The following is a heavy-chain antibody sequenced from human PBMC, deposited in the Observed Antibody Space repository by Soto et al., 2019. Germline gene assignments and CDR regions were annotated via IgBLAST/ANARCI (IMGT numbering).Heavy chain of an antibody. CDR3: ARDRGYGGNDLDY. Sequence: QVQLVESGGGVVQPGRSLRLSCAASGFTFSSYGMHWVRQAPGKGLEWVAVIWYDGSNKYYADSVKGRFTISRDNSKNTLYLQMNSLRAEDTAVYYCARDRGYGGNDLDYWGQGTLVTVSS. J-gene: IGHJ4*02. V-gene: IGHV3-33*01. CDR2: IWYDGSNK. D-gene: IGHD4-17*01. CDR1: GFTFSSYG.